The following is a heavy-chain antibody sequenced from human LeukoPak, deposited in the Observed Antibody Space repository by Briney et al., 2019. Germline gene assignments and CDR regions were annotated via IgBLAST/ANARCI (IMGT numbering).Heavy chain of an antibody. CDR3: ARTYYDILTGYNPYFDY. J-gene: IGHJ4*02. CDR1: GFTFSSYE. V-gene: IGHV3-48*03. CDR2: ISSSGSTI. Sequence: GGSLRLSCAASGFTFSSYEMNWVRQAPGKGLEWVSYISSSGSTIYYADSVKGRFTISRDNAKNSLYLQMISLRAEDTAVYYCARTYYDILTGYNPYFDYWGQGTLVTVSS. D-gene: IGHD3-9*01.